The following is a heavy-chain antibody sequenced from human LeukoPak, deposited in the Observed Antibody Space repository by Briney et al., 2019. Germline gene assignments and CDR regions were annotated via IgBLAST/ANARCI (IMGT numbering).Heavy chain of an antibody. CDR3: ARVRGSSGSYEYYHYMDV. D-gene: IGHD1-26*01. V-gene: IGHV4-61*02. CDR1: GDFISNGNYY. Sequence: SQTLSLTCTVYGDFISNGNYYWTWIRQPAGEGLEWIGRFSTSGSTNYNPSLKSRVTMSVDTSKKQLSLKLSSVTAADTAVYYCARVRGSSGSYEYYHYMDVWGKGTTVTISS. CDR2: FSTSGST. J-gene: IGHJ6*03.